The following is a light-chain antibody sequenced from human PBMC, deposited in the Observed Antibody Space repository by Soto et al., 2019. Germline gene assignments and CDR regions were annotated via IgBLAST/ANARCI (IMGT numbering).Light chain of an antibody. CDR1: SSDVGGYNY. V-gene: IGLV2-14*01. CDR3: SSYTSSSTRV. CDR2: EVS. Sequence: SVLTQPASVSGSPGQSITISCTGTSSDVGGYNYVSWYQQHPGKAPKLMIYEVSNRPSGVSNRFSGSKSGNTASLTISGLQAEDEADYYCSSYTSSSTRVFGTGTKFTVL. J-gene: IGLJ1*01.